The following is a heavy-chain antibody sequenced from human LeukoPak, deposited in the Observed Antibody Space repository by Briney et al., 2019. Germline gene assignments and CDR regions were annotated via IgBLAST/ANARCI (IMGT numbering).Heavy chain of an antibody. J-gene: IGHJ6*03. CDR1: GFTFSSYW. CDR3: AREGQRGYYYYYMDV. D-gene: IGHD1-1*01. Sequence: GGSLRLSCAASGFTFSSYWMSWVRQAPGKGLEWVANIKQDGSEKYYVDSVKGRFTISRDNAKNSLYLQMNGLRAEDTAVYYCAREGQRGYYYYYMDVWGKGTTVTVSS. V-gene: IGHV3-7*01. CDR2: IKQDGSEK.